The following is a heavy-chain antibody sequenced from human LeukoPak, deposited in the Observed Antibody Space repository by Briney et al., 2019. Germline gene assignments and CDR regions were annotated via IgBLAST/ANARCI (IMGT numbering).Heavy chain of an antibody. V-gene: IGHV1-24*01. CDR2: FNPEDVET. CDR3: ATEIVGYGDVHYFDS. CDR1: GYTLTEIS. J-gene: IGHJ4*02. Sequence: GASVKVSCKVSGYTLTEISMHWVRQAPGQGLEWMGGFNPEDVETSYARSFQGRLTVTEDTSTDTAYMELSSLRAEDTAMYYCATEIVGYGDVHYFDSWGQGTLVTVS. D-gene: IGHD4-17*01.